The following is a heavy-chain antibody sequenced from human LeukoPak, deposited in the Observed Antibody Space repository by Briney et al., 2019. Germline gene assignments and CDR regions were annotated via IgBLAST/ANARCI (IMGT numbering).Heavy chain of an antibody. V-gene: IGHV1-18*01. J-gene: IGHJ4*02. D-gene: IGHD3-22*01. CDR2: ISGYNGRT. CDR3: ARDAATGPDYYDSSGYYYFDY. Sequence: ASVKVSCKASGYTFSSNGISWVRQAPGQGLEWMGWISGYNGRTNYAQKLQGRVTMTTDTSTSTAYMELRSLRSDDTAVYYCARDAATGPDYYDSSGYYYFDYWGQGTLVTVSS. CDR1: GYTFSSNG.